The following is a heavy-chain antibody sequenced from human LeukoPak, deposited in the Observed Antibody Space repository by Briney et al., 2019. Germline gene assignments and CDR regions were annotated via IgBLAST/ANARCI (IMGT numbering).Heavy chain of an antibody. J-gene: IGHJ6*02. CDR2: IIPIFGTA. D-gene: IGHD1-26*01. V-gene: IGHV1-69*01. CDR3: ARGPPPSSGSYGVRYYYYGMDV. Sequence: SVKVSCKASGGTFSSYAISWVRQAPGQGLEWMGGIIPIFGTANYAQKFQGRVTITADESTSTAYMELRSLRSDDTAVYYCARGPPPSSGSYGVRYYYYGMDVWGQGTTVTVSS. CDR1: GGTFSSYA.